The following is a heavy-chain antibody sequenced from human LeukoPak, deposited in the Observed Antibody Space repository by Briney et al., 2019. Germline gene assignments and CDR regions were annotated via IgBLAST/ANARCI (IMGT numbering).Heavy chain of an antibody. CDR2: VKQDGSEK. CDR3: ARNLTFDY. J-gene: IGHJ4*02. V-gene: IGHV3-7*04. CDR1: GFNFSRYW. Sequence: PGGSLRLSCAASGFNFSRYWMNWVRQAPGKGLEWVANVKQDGSEKYYVDSVKGRFTISRDSAKNSLYLQMNSLRAEDTAVYYCARNLTFDYWGQGTLVTVSS.